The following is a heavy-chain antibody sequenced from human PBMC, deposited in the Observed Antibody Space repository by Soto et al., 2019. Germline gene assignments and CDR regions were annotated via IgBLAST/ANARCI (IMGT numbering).Heavy chain of an antibody. CDR2: INQSGST. J-gene: IGHJ6*02. Sequence: PSETLSLTCAVYDGSFSGYYWSWIRQPPGKGLGWSEEINQSGSTNDNPYLKSRVTISVHTFKSQFSLKLSSATAADTAVYYCARQPGIAARPSYYYYYCGMDVWGQGTTVTVSS. D-gene: IGHD6-6*01. CDR1: DGSFSGYY. V-gene: IGHV4-34*01. CDR3: ARQPGIAARPSYYYYYCGMDV.